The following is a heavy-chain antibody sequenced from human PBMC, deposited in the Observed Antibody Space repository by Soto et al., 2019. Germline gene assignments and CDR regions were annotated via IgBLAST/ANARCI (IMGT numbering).Heavy chain of an antibody. J-gene: IGHJ4*02. CDR1: ELSFIGSF. V-gene: IGHV3-7*03. CDR3: ARYFRGRGRYFGGH. Sequence: GSLRLSCIASELSFIGSFMRWVRQAPGKGLELVANINQDGSGRYYVDSVKGRFTISRDNAKNSLYLQMNSLRAEDTAGYYCARYFRGRGRYFGGHWGQGTLGTVPS. D-gene: IGHD4-17*01. CDR2: INQDGSGR.